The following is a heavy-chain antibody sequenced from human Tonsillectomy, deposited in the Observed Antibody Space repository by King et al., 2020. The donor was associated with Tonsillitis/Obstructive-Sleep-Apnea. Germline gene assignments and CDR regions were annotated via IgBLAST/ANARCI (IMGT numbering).Heavy chain of an antibody. V-gene: IGHV3-9*01. CDR3: AKDASGYYYYYMDV. Sequence: VQLVESGGGLVQPGRSLRLSCAASGFTFDDYAMHWVRQAPGKGLEWVSGISWNSGSIGYADSVKGRFTISRDNAKNSLYLQMNSLRAEDTALYYCAKDASGYYYYYMDVWGKGTTVTVSS. CDR2: ISWNSGSI. CDR1: GFTFDDYA. D-gene: IGHD3-10*01. J-gene: IGHJ6*03.